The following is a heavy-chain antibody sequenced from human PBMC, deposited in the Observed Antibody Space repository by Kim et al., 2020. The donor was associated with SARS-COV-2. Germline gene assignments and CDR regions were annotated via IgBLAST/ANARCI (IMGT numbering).Heavy chain of an antibody. V-gene: IGHV3-64*01. CDR1: GFTFSSYA. CDR3: ARGRYCSSTSCSYYYGMDV. J-gene: IGHJ6*02. CDR2: ISSNGGST. D-gene: IGHD2-2*01. Sequence: GGSLRLSCAASGFTFSSYAMHWVRQAPGKGLEYVSAISSNGGSTYYANSVKGRFTISRDNSKNTLYLQMGSLRAEDMAVYYCARGRYCSSTSCSYYYGMDVWGQGTTVTVSS.